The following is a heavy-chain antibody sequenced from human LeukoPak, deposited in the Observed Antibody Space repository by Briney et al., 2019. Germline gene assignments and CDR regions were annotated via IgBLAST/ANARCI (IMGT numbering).Heavy chain of an antibody. V-gene: IGHV3-23*01. D-gene: IGHD3-10*01. Sequence: GGSLRLSCAASGFTFSSYAMTWVRQAPGQGLEWVSGITSGGGTYYADSVKGRFTISRDNSKNTLYVQMNSLRAEDTAVYYCAKSVGSGSYYINDCWGQGTLVTVSS. J-gene: IGHJ4*02. CDR2: ITSGGGT. CDR3: AKSVGSGSYYINDC. CDR1: GFTFSSYA.